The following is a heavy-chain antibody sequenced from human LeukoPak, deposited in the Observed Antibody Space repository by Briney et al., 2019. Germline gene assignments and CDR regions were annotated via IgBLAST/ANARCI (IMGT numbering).Heavy chain of an antibody. Sequence: PSETLSLTCTVSGGSISSSYYWGWIRQPPGKGLEWIGSIYYSGSTYYNPSLKSRVTISVDTSKNQFSLKLSSVTAADTAVYYCARVNPTSIAANFDYWGQGTLVTVSS. V-gene: IGHV4-39*07. CDR1: GGSISSSYY. J-gene: IGHJ4*02. D-gene: IGHD6-6*01. CDR3: ARVNPTSIAANFDY. CDR2: IYYSGST.